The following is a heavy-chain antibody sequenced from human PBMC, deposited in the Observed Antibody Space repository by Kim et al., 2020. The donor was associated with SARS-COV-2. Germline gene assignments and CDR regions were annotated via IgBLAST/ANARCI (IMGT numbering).Heavy chain of an antibody. J-gene: IGHJ4*02. CDR2: VAYDGRNK. V-gene: IGHV3-30*19. CDR3: AKDVRSEAAAADY. Sequence: GGSLRLSCTASGFIFSSNGMHWVRQGPGRGLEWVAVVAYDGRNKFYADSVQGRFTISRDNSKNTVYLQMNSLRPEDTGLYYCAKDVRSEAAAADYWGQGTLVTVSS. CDR1: GFIFSSNG. D-gene: IGHD2-2*01.